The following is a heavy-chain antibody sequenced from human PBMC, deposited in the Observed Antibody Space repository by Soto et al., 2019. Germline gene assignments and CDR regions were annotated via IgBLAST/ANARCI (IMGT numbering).Heavy chain of an antibody. CDR3: ARDIYRFDCGGDCFDAFDI. D-gene: IGHD2-21*02. CDR1: GLTFSSYS. CDR2: ISYDGSNK. Sequence: GGSLRLSSAASGLTFSSYSVHWVRQAPGKGLEWVAVISYDGSNKYYADSVKGRFTISRDNSKNTLYLQMNSLRAEDTAVYYCARDIYRFDCGGDCFDAFDIWGQGTMVTVSS. J-gene: IGHJ3*02. V-gene: IGHV3-30-3*01.